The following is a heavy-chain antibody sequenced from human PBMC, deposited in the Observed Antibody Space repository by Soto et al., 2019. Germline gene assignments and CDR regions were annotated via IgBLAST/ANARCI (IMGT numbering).Heavy chain of an antibody. D-gene: IGHD3-10*01. V-gene: IGHV3-21*01. CDR1: GFTFSSYS. CDR3: AREQYYGSGSYYKTYYYYGMDV. Sequence: EVQLVESGGGLVKPVGSLRLSCAASGFTFSSYSMNWVRQAPGKGLEWVSSISSSSSYIYYADSVKGRFTISRDNAKNSLYLQMNSLRAEDTAVYYCAREQYYGSGSYYKTYYYYGMDVWGQGTTVTVSS. CDR2: ISSSSSYI. J-gene: IGHJ6*02.